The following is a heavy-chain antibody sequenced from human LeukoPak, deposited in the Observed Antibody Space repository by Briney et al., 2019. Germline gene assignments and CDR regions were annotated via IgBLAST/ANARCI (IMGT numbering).Heavy chain of an antibody. CDR2: IYYSGST. Sequence: SETLSLTCTVSGGSISSSSYYWGWIRQPPGKGLEWIGSIYYSGSTYYNPSLKSRVTISVDTSKNQFSLKLSSVTAADTAVYYCARALPFGDYLDFWGQGTLVTVSS. V-gene: IGHV4-39*07. CDR3: ARALPFGDYLDF. CDR1: GGSISSSSYY. J-gene: IGHJ4*02. D-gene: IGHD5/OR15-5a*01.